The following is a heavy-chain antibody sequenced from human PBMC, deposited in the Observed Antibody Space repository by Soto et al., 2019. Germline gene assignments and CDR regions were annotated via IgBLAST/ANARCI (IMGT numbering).Heavy chain of an antibody. CDR2: IYYSGST. Sequence: ASETLSLTCTVSGGSISSSSYYWGWIRQPPGKGLEWIGSIYYSGSTYYNPSLKSRVTISVDTSKNQFSLKLSSVTAADTAVYYCARHQAKYSTLYYYYGMDVWGQGTTVTVSS. D-gene: IGHD5-18*01. V-gene: IGHV4-39*01. J-gene: IGHJ6*02. CDR3: ARHQAKYSTLYYYYGMDV. CDR1: GGSISSSSYY.